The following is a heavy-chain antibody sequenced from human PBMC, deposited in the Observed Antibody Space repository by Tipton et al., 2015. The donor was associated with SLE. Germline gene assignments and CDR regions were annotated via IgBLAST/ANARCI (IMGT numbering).Heavy chain of an antibody. J-gene: IGHJ4*02. CDR3: ARGEYNPFDY. CDR2: ISYSGST. Sequence: TLSLTCTVSGGSISSSSYYWGWIRQPPGKGLEWIGSISYSGSTYYNPSLKSRVTISVDTSKNQFSLKLSSVTAADTAVYYCARGEYNPFDYWGQGTLVTVSS. D-gene: IGHD1-14*01. V-gene: IGHV4-39*07. CDR1: GGSISSSSYY.